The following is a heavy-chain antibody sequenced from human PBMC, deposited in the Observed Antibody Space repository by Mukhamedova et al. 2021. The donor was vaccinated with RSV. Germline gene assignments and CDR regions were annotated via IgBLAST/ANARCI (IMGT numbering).Heavy chain of an antibody. D-gene: IGHD3-16*01. CDR2: ISPDASDV. Sequence: YWMSWIRQAPGKGLEWVALISPDASDVRHVDSVKGRFTISRDNAKNSLFLQVNSLGPEDTAVYYCTRDPGWGALDYWGQRTLVT. V-gene: IGHV3-7*04. CDR3: TRDPGWGALDY. CDR1: YW. J-gene: IGHJ4*02.